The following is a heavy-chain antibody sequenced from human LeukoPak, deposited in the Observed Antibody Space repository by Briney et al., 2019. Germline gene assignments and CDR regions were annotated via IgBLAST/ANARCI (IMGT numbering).Heavy chain of an antibody. Sequence: PSETLSLTCAVYGGSFSGYYWSWIRQPPGKGLEWIGEINHSGSTNYNPSLKSRVTISIDTSKNQFSLQLSSVTAADTAVYYCARDPGYCSGSSCYGLGPEGYWGQGTLVTVSS. D-gene: IGHD2-15*01. CDR2: INHSGST. J-gene: IGHJ4*02. CDR3: ARDPGYCSGSSCYGLGPEGY. CDR1: GGSFSGYY. V-gene: IGHV4-34*01.